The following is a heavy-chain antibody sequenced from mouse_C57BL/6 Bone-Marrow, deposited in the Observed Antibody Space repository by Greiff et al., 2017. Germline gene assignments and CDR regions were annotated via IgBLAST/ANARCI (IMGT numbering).Heavy chain of an antibody. V-gene: IGHV1-85*01. CDR1: GYTFTSYD. D-gene: IGHD1-1*01. J-gene: IGHJ1*03. CDR2: IYPRDGST. CDR3: ARLEFDGSSGDWYFDV. Sequence: QVQLKQSGPELVKPGASVKLSCKASGYTFTSYDINWVKQRPGQGLEWIGWIYPRDGSTKYNEKFKGKATLTVDTSSSTAYMELPSLTSEDSAGYFCARLEFDGSSGDWYFDVGGTGTTVTVSS.